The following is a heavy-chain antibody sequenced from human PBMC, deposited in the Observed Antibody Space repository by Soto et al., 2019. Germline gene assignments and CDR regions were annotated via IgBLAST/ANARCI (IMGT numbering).Heavy chain of an antibody. CDR2: ISGSVGST. D-gene: IGHD6-19*01. V-gene: IGHV3-23*01. Sequence: EVQLLESGGGLVQPGGSLRLSCAGSGFTFSNYAMSWVRQAPGKGLEWVSGISGSVGSTYYADSVKGRFTISRDNSKNTLYLQMNSLRAEDTAVYYCAKSGSSGWGGEHWGQGTLVTVSS. J-gene: IGHJ1*01. CDR3: AKSGSSGWGGEH. CDR1: GFTFSNYA.